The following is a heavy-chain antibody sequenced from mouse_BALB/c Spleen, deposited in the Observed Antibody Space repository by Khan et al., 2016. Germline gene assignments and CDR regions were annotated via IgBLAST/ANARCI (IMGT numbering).Heavy chain of an antibody. Sequence: QLKQSGPGLVKPSQSLSLTCTVTGYSITSDYAWNWIRQFPGNKLEWMGYISYSGSTSYNPSLKSRISITRDTSKNQFFLQLNSVTTEDTATYYCARFYYGSSYWYFDVWGAGTTVTVSS. CDR1: GYSITSDYA. CDR3: ARFYYGSSYWYFDV. CDR2: ISYSGST. V-gene: IGHV3-2*02. D-gene: IGHD1-1*01. J-gene: IGHJ1*01.